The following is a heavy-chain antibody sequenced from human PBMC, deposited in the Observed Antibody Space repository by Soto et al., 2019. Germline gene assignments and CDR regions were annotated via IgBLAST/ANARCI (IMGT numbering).Heavy chain of an antibody. CDR3: ARDLSSGLVLDY. CDR1: GFTFSSYA. V-gene: IGHV3-30-3*01. CDR2: ISYDGSNK. D-gene: IGHD6-19*01. J-gene: IGHJ4*02. Sequence: PGGSLRLSCAASGFTFSSYAMHWVRQAPGKGLEWVAVISYDGSNKYYADSVKGRFTISRDNSKNTLYLQMNSLRAEDTAVYYCARDLSSGLVLDYWGQGTLVTVSS.